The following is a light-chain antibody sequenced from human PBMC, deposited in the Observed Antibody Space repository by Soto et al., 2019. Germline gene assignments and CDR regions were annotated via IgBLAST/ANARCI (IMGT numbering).Light chain of an antibody. V-gene: IGKV3-15*01. CDR3: QQYYNWPLT. J-gene: IGKJ4*01. Sequence: EIVLSQSPGTLSLSKGERATLSCRASQSVSSSYLAWYQQKPGQAPRLLIYGASTRATGSPDRFSASGSATEFTLTISSLLSEDFAVYYCQQYYNWPLTFGGGTKVDIK. CDR1: QSVSSSY. CDR2: GAS.